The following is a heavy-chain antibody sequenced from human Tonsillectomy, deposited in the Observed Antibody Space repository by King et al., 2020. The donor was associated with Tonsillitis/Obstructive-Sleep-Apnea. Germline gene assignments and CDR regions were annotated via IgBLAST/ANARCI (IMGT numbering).Heavy chain of an antibody. D-gene: IGHD3-22*01. V-gene: IGHV4-31*03. CDR1: GGSISSGGYY. Sequence: MQLQESGPGLVKPSQTLSLTCTVSGGSISSGGYYWSWIRQHPGKGLEWIGYIYYSGSTYYNPSLKSRVIISVDTSKNQFSLKLSSVTDADTAVYSCARDERSHYDSSGYLDYWGQGTLVTVSP. CDR2: IYYSGST. CDR3: ARDERSHYDSSGYLDY. J-gene: IGHJ4*02.